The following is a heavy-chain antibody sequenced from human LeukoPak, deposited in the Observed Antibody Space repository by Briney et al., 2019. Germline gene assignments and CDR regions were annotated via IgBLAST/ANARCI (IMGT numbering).Heavy chain of an antibody. D-gene: IGHD6-13*01. CDR1: GFTFSSYT. Sequence: GGSLRLSRGVSGFTFSSYTMSWVRQAPGKGLEWVATISGSGGSTYYADSVKGRFTISRDNPKNTLSLQMSSLRAEDTAVYYCAKAGYSSSWSFFNSWGQGTLVTVSS. CDR3: AKAGYSSSWSFFNS. CDR2: ISGSGGST. J-gene: IGHJ4*02. V-gene: IGHV3-23*01.